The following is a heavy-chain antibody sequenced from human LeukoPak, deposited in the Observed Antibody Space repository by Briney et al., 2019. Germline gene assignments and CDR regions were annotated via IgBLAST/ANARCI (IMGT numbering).Heavy chain of an antibody. CDR1: GFTLSYYW. J-gene: IGHJ4*02. V-gene: IGHV3-7*01. D-gene: IGHD3-10*01. CDR2: IKQDGSEK. Sequence: GGSLRLSCAAAGFTLSYYWMSWVSQAPGQGLEWVANIKQDGSEKYYVDSVKGRFTISRDNAKNSLYLQMNSLRAEDTAVYYCARTIGYGSGNDQAGGWGPGTLVSVSS. CDR3: ARTIGYGSGNDQAGG.